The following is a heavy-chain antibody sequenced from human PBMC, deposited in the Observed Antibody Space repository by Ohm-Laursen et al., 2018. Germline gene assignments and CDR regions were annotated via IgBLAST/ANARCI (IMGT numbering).Heavy chain of an antibody. D-gene: IGHD2-2*01. J-gene: IGHJ4*02. V-gene: IGHV4-31*01. Sequence: SQTLSLTCIVSGGSITSNGYHWSWIRQPPGKGLEWIGYISYSGSTYYNPSLRSLVTISLDTSKNQFSLSLTSVMAADTAIYFCAGGYQLPYYWGQGSLVTVSS. CDR1: GGSITSNGYH. CDR3: AGGYQLPYY. CDR2: ISYSGST.